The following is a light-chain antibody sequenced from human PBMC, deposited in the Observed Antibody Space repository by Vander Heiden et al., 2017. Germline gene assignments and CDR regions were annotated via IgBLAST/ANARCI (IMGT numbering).Light chain of an antibody. J-gene: IGKJ2*01. CDR3: QRYNTYPYT. V-gene: IGKV1-5*03. CDR2: KAS. Sequence: DIQMTQSPSTLSASVGDRVTITCRASQSISSWLAWYQQKPGKAPKLQIYKASSLESGVPSRFSGSGSGTEFTLTISSLQPDDFATYYCQRYNTYPYTFGQGTKLEIK. CDR1: QSISSW.